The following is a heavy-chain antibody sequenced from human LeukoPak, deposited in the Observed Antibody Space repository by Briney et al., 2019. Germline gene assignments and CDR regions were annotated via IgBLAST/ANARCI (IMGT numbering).Heavy chain of an antibody. CDR3: AREARGNYDILTGYYGTSGIDY. V-gene: IGHV4-59*01. J-gene: IGHJ4*02. CDR2: IYYSGST. Sequence: SETLSLTWTVSGGSISSYYWSWIRQPPVKGLEWIGYIYYSGSTNYNPSLKSRVTISVDTSKNQFSLKLSSVTAADTAVYYCAREARGNYDILTGYYGTSGIDYWGQGTLVTVSS. D-gene: IGHD3-9*01. CDR1: GGSISSYY.